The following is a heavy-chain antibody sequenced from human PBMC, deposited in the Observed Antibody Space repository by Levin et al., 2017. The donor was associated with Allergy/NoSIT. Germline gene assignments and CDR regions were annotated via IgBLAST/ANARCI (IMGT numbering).Heavy chain of an antibody. CDR3: ARDRQRNEWWGVGAFDI. D-gene: IGHD2-15*01. Sequence: GSLRLSCNVSGGSISSYYWSWIRQPPGKGLEWIAYIYYSGTIDYNPSLKSRVTMSVDASKNQISLKLYSVTAADTAIYYCARDRQRNEWWGVGAFDIWGPGTVVTVSS. V-gene: IGHV4-59*01. CDR1: GGSISSYY. CDR2: IYYSGTI. J-gene: IGHJ3*02.